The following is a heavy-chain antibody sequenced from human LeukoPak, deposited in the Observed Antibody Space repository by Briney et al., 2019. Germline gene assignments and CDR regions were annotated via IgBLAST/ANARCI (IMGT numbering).Heavy chain of an antibody. CDR2: IYPGDSDT. CDR3: ARSGSSGHYYFSDWYFDI. J-gene: IGHJ2*01. V-gene: IGHV5-51*01. CDR1: GYSFTSFW. Sequence: GESLKISCKGSGYSFTSFWIGWVRQMPGKGLRWMGIIYPGDSDTRYSPSFQGQVTISVDKSISTAYLQWSSLKTSDTAMYYCARSGSSGHYYFSDWYFDIWGRGTLVTVSS. D-gene: IGHD3-22*01.